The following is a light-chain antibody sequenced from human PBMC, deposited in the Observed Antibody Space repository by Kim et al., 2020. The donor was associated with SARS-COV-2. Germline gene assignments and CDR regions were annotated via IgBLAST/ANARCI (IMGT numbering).Light chain of an antibody. V-gene: IGKV3-20*01. CDR3: HQYGSSPYT. CDR1: QSVSSSY. J-gene: IGKJ2*01. CDR2: DAS. Sequence: EIVLTQSPGTLSLSPGERVTLSCRASQSVSSSYLAWHQQKTGQAPRLLIYDASSRATGIPDRFSGSGSGTDFTLTISRLEPEDFAVYYCHQYGSSPYTFGQGTKLEI.